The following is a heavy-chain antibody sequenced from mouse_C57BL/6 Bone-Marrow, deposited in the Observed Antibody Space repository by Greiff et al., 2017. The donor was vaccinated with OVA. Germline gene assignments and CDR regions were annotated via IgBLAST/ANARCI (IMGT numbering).Heavy chain of an antibody. CDR2: ISSGSSTI. D-gene: IGHD1-1*01. J-gene: IGHJ4*01. V-gene: IGHV5-17*01. CDR3: ARLLIYYYGSSYVDYAMDY. CDR1: GFTFSDYG. Sequence: EVHLVESGGGLVKPGGSLKLSCAASGFTFSDYGMHWVRQAPEKGLEWVAYISSGSSTIYYADTVKGRFTISRDNAKNTLFLQMTSLRSEDTAMYYCARLLIYYYGSSYVDYAMDYWGQGTSVTVSS.